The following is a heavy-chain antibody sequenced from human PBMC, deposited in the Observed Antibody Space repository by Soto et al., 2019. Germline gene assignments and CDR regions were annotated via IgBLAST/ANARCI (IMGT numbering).Heavy chain of an antibody. J-gene: IGHJ4*02. CDR1: GASISGSYYY. V-gene: IGHV4-39*01. CDR2: VFYTGFT. Sequence: ATLSLAFAVSGASISGSYYYWAWLRQSPGKGPEWIGSVFYTGFTSYNPSLESRVSVSVDTSKSQFSLKLSAVTAADTAVYYCANSQKGYNWNYFDHWGQGALVTVSS. CDR3: ANSQKGYNWNYFDH. D-gene: IGHD1-20*01.